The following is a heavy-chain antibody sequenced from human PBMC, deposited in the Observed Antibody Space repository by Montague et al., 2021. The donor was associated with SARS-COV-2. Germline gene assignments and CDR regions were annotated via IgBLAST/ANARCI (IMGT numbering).Heavy chain of an antibody. V-gene: IGHV4-61*02. D-gene: IGHD3-9*01. Sequence: TLSLTCTVSGDSINRGSYYWSWIRQPAGKGLEWIGRIYTSGRTNYNPSLRSRINMSLDTSKSRFSLNLTSVTAADTAVYYCAGPDWLKHWGQGALVTVSS. CDR2: IYTSGRT. CDR1: GDSINRGSYY. J-gene: IGHJ1*01. CDR3: AGPDWLKH.